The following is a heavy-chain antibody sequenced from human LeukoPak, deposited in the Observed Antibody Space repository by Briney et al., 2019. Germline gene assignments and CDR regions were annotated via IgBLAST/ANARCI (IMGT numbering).Heavy chain of an antibody. CDR2: IKQDGSEK. CDR3: ARAGRKSRGVDIVRKKETGYYYYMDV. D-gene: IGHD2-15*01. CDR1: EFTFITYW. Sequence: GGSLRLSCAASEFTFITYWMSWVRQAPGKGLEWVANIKQDGSEKYYVDSVKGRFPISRDNAKNSLYLQMNSLRAEDTAVYYCARAGRKSRGVDIVRKKETGYYYYMDVWGKGTTVTVSS. V-gene: IGHV3-7*01. J-gene: IGHJ6*03.